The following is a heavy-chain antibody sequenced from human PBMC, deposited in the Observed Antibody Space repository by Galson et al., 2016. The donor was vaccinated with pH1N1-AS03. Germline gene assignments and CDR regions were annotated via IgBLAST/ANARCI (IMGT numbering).Heavy chain of an antibody. J-gene: IGHJ6*02. CDR2: IVPVFGTT. Sequence: SVKVSCKASGGTFGNYAVSWVRLAPGQGLEWLGAIVPVFGTTNYAQTFQGRPTITADASTSTANMELSGLRLDDTALYYCTGDGAAHDYYDYGMDVWGQGATVTVSS. D-gene: IGHD6-6*01. CDR3: TGDGAAHDYYDYGMDV. CDR1: GGTFGNYA. V-gene: IGHV1-69*13.